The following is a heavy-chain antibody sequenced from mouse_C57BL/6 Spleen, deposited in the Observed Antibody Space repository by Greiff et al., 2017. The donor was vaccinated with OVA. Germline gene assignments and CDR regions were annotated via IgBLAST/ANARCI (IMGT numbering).Heavy chain of an antibody. Sequence: QVQLQQPGAELVRPGTSVKLSCKASGYTFTSYWMHWVKQRPGQGLEWIGVIDPSDSYTNYNQKFKGKATLTVDTSSSTAYMQLSSLTSEDSAVYYCARAYDYDRFDYWGQGTTLTVSS. V-gene: IGHV1-59*01. CDR3: ARAYDYDRFDY. CDR1: GYTFTSYW. J-gene: IGHJ2*01. D-gene: IGHD2-4*01. CDR2: IDPSDSYT.